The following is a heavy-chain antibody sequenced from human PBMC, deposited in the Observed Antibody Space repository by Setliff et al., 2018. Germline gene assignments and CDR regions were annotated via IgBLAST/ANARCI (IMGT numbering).Heavy chain of an antibody. CDR1: GGSFSSYY. D-gene: IGHD3-3*01. CDR3: ARDQYNFWSGYFYESSWFDP. CDR2: IYTSGST. V-gene: IGHV4-4*08. J-gene: IGHJ5*02. Sequence: PSETLSLTCAVYGGSFSSYYWSWIRQPPGKGLEGIGRIYTSGSTNYNPSLKSRVTISVDTSKNQFSLKLSSVTAADTAVYYCARDQYNFWSGYFYESSWFDPWGQGTLVTVSS.